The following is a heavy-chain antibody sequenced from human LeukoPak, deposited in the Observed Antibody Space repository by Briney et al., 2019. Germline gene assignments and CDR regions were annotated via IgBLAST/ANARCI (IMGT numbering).Heavy chain of an antibody. V-gene: IGHV7-4-1*02. CDR3: ARGREDSSGSLTPNDAFDI. J-gene: IGHJ3*02. Sequence: ASVKVSCKASGYTFTSYAMNWVRQAPGQGLEWMGWINTNTGNPTYAQGFTGRFVFSLDTSVSTAYLQISSLKAEDTAVYYCARGREDSSGSLTPNDAFDIWGQGTMVTVSS. CDR2: INTNTGNP. CDR1: GYTFTSYA. D-gene: IGHD3-22*01.